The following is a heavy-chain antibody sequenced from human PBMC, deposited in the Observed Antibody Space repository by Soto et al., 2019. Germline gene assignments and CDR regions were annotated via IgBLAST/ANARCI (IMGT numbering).Heavy chain of an antibody. D-gene: IGHD4-17*01. CDR3: ARNRPYGDYARVDHFDY. CDR2: IDWDDDK. J-gene: IGHJ4*02. V-gene: IGHV2-70*01. Sequence: GSGPTLVNPTQTLTLTCTFSGFSLSTSGMCVSWIRQPPGKALEWLALIDWDDDKYYSTSLKTRLTISKDTSKNQVVLTMTNMDPVDTATYYCARNRPYGDYARVDHFDYWGQGTLVTVSS. CDR1: GFSLSTSGMC.